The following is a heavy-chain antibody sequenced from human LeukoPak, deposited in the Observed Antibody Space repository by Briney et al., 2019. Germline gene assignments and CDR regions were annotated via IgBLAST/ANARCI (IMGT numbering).Heavy chain of an antibody. J-gene: IGHJ4*02. CDR2: ISGYNGNT. CDR3: ARGDYGGNPDC. CDR1: GYTFTNYG. D-gene: IGHD4-23*01. V-gene: IGHV1-18*01. Sequence: ASVKVSCKASGYTFTNYGINGVRQAPGQGLEWMGWISGYNGNTNYAQKLQGRVTMTTDTSTTTAYMELRSLRSDDTAMYYCARGDYGGNPDCWGQGTLVTVSS.